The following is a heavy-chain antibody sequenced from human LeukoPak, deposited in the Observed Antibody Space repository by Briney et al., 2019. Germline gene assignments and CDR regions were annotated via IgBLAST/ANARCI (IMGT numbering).Heavy chain of an antibody. D-gene: IGHD5-18*01. CDR2: INPNSGGT. CDR1: GYTFTGYY. CDR3: ASDYVDTAMVRGDYFDY. Sequence: ASVKVSCKASGYTFTGYYMHWVRQAPAQGLEWMGWINPNSGGTNYAQKFQGRVTMTRDTSISTAYMELSRLRSDDTAVYYCASDYVDTAMVRGDYFDYWGQGTLVTVSS. V-gene: IGHV1-2*02. J-gene: IGHJ4*02.